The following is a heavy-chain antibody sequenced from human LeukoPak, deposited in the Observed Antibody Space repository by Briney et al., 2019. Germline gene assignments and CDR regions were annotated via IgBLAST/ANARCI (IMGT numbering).Heavy chain of an antibody. CDR1: GFTFSTYG. Sequence: GGSLRLSCAASGFTFSTYGMNWVRQAPGKGLEWVSYISRSSSSIYYADSVKGRFTISRDNAKNSLYLQMNSLRAEDTAVYYCARLLAVAGDAFDIWGQGTMVTVSS. CDR2: ISRSSSSI. D-gene: IGHD6-19*01. V-gene: IGHV3-48*04. J-gene: IGHJ3*02. CDR3: ARLLAVAGDAFDI.